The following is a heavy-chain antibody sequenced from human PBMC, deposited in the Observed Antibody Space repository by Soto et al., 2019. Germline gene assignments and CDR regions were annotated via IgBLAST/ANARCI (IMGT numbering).Heavy chain of an antibody. CDR2: IRSKAYCGTT. J-gene: IGHJ4*02. Sequence: PGGSLRLSCTASVFTFGDYAMSLVRQAPGQGLECVCFIRSKAYCGTTEYAASVKGRFTISRDDSKSIAYLQMNSLEKEHTAVYYCTIDRLYTGSYFDYCGQGTLVIVS. CDR1: VFTFGDYA. V-gene: IGHV3-49*04. D-gene: IGHD1-26*01. CDR3: TIDRLYTGSYFDY.